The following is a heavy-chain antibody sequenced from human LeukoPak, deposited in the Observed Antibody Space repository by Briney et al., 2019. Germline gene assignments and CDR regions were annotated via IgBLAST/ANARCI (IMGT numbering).Heavy chain of an antibody. D-gene: IGHD2-2*01. CDR1: GFTFSYYA. CDR3: VGQLLRAV. V-gene: IGHV3-7*01. Sequence: GGSLTLSCAASGFTFSYYAMNWVHQAPGKGLEWLANIKGDGSVQDYVDSVKGRFTISRDNAKNSLYLQMNNLRVDDTAVYYCVGQLLRAVWGKGTTVTVSS. J-gene: IGHJ6*03. CDR2: IKGDGSVQ.